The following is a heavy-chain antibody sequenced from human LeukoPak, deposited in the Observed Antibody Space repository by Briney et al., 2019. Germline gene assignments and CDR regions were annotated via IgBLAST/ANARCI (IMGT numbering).Heavy chain of an antibody. CDR1: GFTFSSYA. Sequence: GESLRLSCAASGFTFSSYAMSWVRQAPGKGLEWVSAISGSGGSTYYADSVKGRFTTSRDNSKNTLYLQMNSLRAEDTAVYYCAKVLVAGIWNWFDPWGQGTLVTVSS. J-gene: IGHJ5*02. D-gene: IGHD6-19*01. CDR2: ISGSGGST. CDR3: AKVLVAGIWNWFDP. V-gene: IGHV3-23*01.